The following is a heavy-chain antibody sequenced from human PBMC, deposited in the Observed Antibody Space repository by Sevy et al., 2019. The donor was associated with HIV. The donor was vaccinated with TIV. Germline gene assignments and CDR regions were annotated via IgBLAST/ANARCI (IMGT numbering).Heavy chain of an antibody. Sequence: GGSLTLSCAASGFTVSSNYMSWVRQAPGKGLEWVSDIYSGGSTYYADSVKGRFIISRHNSKNTLYLQMNSLRAEDTAVYYCARGVYSSSSLLMDVWGKGTTVTVSS. J-gene: IGHJ6*03. D-gene: IGHD6-6*01. CDR3: ARGVYSSSSLLMDV. CDR1: GFTVSSNY. CDR2: IYSGGST. V-gene: IGHV3-53*04.